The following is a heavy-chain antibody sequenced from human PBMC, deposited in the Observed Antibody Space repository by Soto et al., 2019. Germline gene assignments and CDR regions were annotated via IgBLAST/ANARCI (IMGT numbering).Heavy chain of an antibody. CDR2: IVVGIGNT. J-gene: IGHJ6*02. D-gene: IGHD3-10*01. CDR1: GFTFTNSA. V-gene: IGHV1-58*01. CDR3: AAPPSYSGSGHYLYYGMDV. Sequence: GXSGKVSCRASGFTFTNSAVQWVRQARGQRLEWIGWIVVGIGNTNYAQKFQERVTFTRDMSTSTAYMELSSLRSEDTAVYYCAAPPSYSGSGHYLYYGMDVWGQGTKVTVSS.